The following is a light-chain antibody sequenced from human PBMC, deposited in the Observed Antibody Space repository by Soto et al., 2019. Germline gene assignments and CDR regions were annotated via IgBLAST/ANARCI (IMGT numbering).Light chain of an antibody. V-gene: IGKV3-11*01. CDR1: QSIGNY. J-gene: IGKJ3*01. CDR3: QQRSSWPFT. Sequence: EVVLTQSPATLSLSPGEGATLSCRASQSIGNYLAWYQQKPGQAPRLLIYATSIRATGIPARFSGSGSGTDFTLTNSSLEPEDFAVYYCQQRSSWPFTFGPGTKVDIK. CDR2: ATS.